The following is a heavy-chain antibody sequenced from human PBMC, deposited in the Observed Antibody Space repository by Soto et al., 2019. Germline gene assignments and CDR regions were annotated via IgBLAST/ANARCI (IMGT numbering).Heavy chain of an antibody. CDR1: GGSISSGGYY. V-gene: IGHV4-31*03. D-gene: IGHD2-2*01. CDR3: ARESRGYCSSTSCYGNYYYYGMDV. Sequence: SETLSLTCTVSGGSISSGGYYWSWIRQHPGKGLEWIGYIYYSGSTYYNPSLKSRVTISVDTSKNQFSLKLSSVTAADTAVYYCARESRGYCSSTSCYGNYYYYGMDVWRQGTTVTVSS. J-gene: IGHJ6*02. CDR2: IYYSGST.